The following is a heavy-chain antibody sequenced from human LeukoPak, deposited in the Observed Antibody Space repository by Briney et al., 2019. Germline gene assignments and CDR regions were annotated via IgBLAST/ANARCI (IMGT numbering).Heavy chain of an antibody. CDR2: ISAYNGNT. J-gene: IGHJ4*02. CDR3: ARFVQIEYIAY. D-gene: IGHD6-6*01. V-gene: IGHV1-18*01. CDR1: GYTFTSYG. Sequence: GASVKVSCKASGYTFTSYGISWVRQAPGQGREWMGWISAYNGNTNYAQKLQGRVTMTTDTSTSTAYMELRSLRSEDTAVYYCARFVQIEYIAYWGQGTLVTVSS.